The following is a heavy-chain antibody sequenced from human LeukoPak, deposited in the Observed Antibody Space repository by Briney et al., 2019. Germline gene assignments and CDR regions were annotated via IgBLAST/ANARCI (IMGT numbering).Heavy chain of an antibody. D-gene: IGHD6-6*01. CDR1: Y. CDR2: IYYSGST. Sequence: YWIGWVRQMPGKGLEWIGYIYYSGSTYYNPSLKSRVTISVDTSKNQFSLKLSSVTAADTAVYYCAYSSSSGRAGLFDYWGQGTLVTVSS. J-gene: IGHJ4*02. CDR3: AYSSSSGRAGLFDY. V-gene: IGHV4-30-4*08.